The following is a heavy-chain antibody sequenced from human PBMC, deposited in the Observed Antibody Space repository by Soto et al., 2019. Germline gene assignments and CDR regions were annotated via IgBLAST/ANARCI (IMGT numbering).Heavy chain of an antibody. V-gene: IGHV3-23*01. D-gene: IGHD3-9*01. CDR3: AKRAFYDILTGYNWFDP. J-gene: IGHJ5*02. Sequence: GGSLRLSCAASGFTFSSYAMSWVRQAPGKGLEWVSAISGSGGSTYYADSVKGRFTISRDNSKNTLYLQMNSLRAEDTAVYYCAKRAFYDILTGYNWFDPWGQGTLVTVSS. CDR1: GFTFSSYA. CDR2: ISGSGGST.